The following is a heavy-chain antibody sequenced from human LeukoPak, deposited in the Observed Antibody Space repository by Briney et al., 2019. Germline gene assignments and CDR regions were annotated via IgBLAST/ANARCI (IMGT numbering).Heavy chain of an antibody. CDR2: INPSGGSA. J-gene: IGHJ4*02. CDR3: ARGGVVVVAATLSHLDY. V-gene: IGHV1-46*01. CDR1: GYTFTSYY. D-gene: IGHD2-15*01. Sequence: ASVKVSCKASGYTFTSYYMHLVRQAPGQGLEWMGIINPSGGSASYAQKFQGRVTMTRDTSTSTVYMELSSLRSEDTAVYYCARGGVVVVAATLSHLDYWGQGTLVTVSS.